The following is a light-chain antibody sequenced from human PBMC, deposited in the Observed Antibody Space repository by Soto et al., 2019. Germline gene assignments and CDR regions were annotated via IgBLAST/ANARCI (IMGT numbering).Light chain of an antibody. V-gene: IGLV2-14*01. J-gene: IGLJ1*01. CDR3: TSYRSSSALFV. Sequence: QSVLTQPASVSGSPGQSITISCTGTSSDVGAYNYVSWYQQHPGKAPKFIIYEVSHRPSGVSNRFSASKSGNTASLTISGLQAEDEAEYYCTSYRSSSALFVFGTGTKLTVL. CDR1: SSDVGAYNY. CDR2: EVS.